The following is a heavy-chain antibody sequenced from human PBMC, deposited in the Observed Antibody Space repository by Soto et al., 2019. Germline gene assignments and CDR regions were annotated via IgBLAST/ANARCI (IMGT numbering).Heavy chain of an antibody. Sequence: SGKVSCRASCFTFGGFGITWVRQAPGQGLEWMGWITASNGNTKFAQNLQGRVTMTTDTSTSTAYMELWRLRSDDTAVYYSARGYSYGSYWYFDLWGRGTLVTVSS. J-gene: IGHJ2*01. CDR3: ARGYSYGSYWYFDL. V-gene: IGHV1-18*04. D-gene: IGHD5-18*01. CDR2: ITASNGNT. CDR1: CFTFGGFG.